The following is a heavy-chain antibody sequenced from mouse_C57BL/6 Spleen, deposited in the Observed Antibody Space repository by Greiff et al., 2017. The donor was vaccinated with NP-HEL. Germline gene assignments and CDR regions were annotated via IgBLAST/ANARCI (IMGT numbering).Heavy chain of an antibody. CDR3: ASEGRWLLYFDY. CDR2: IDPSDSET. CDR1: GYTFTSYW. D-gene: IGHD2-3*01. J-gene: IGHJ2*01. V-gene: IGHV1-52*01. Sequence: QVQLQQPGAELVRPGSSVKLSCKASGYTFTSYWMHWVKQRPIQGLEWIGNIDPSDSETHYNQKFKDKATLTVDKSSSTAYMQLSSLTSEDSAVYYCASEGRWLLYFDYWGQGTTLTVSS.